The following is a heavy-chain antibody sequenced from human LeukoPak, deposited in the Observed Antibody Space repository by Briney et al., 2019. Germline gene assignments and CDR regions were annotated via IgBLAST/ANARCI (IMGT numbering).Heavy chain of an antibody. J-gene: IGHJ4*02. CDR2: ISSSGDNT. D-gene: IGHD1-1*01. CDR1: GFTFNNYA. V-gene: IGHV3-23*01. Sequence: PGGSLRLSCAASGFTFNNYAMSWVRQAPGKGLQWVSTISSSGDNTHYADSVKGRFTISRDNSKNKLHLQMSSLRAEDTAVYYCANYGTGASWTGTDYWGQGNLVTVSS. CDR3: ANYGTGASWTGTDY.